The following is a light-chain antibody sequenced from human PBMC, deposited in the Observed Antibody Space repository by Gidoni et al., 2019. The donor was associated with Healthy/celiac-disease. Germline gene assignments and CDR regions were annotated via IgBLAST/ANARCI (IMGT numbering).Light chain of an antibody. CDR1: SSDVGSYNL. CDR2: EGS. J-gene: IGLJ3*02. V-gene: IGLV2-23*01. Sequence: QSALTQPASVSGSPGQSITIPGTGNSSDVGSYNLVSWYQQHPGKAPKLMIYEGSKRPSGVSNRFSGSKSGNTASLTISGLQAEDEADYYCCSYAGSSTWVFGGGTKLTVL. CDR3: CSYAGSSTWV.